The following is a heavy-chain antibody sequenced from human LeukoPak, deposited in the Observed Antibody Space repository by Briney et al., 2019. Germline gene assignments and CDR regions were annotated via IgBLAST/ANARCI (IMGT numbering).Heavy chain of an antibody. V-gene: IGHV4-59*12. D-gene: IGHD2-15*01. CDR1: GGSLSRFY. CDR2: IDYSGSN. Sequence: SETLSLTCPVSGGSLSRFYWSWIRPPPGKGLEWIGYIDYSGSNKYNRSFKSQVTIPHEQSKGQSSLKLGSVSAADTAVYFCAAHYPGYCSGGSCYASYWGQGILVTVSS. CDR3: AAHYPGYCSGGSCYASY. J-gene: IGHJ4*02.